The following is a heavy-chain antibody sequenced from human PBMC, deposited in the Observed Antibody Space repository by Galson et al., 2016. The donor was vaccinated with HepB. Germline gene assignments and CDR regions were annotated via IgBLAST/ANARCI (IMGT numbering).Heavy chain of an antibody. D-gene: IGHD3-16*02. Sequence: GRFTISRDSTKNSLYLQMNSLRAEDTAVYYCAKYDYIWGSYPAMGAFDFWGQGTMVTVSS. J-gene: IGHJ3*01. CDR3: AKYDYIWGSYPAMGAFDF. V-gene: IGHV3-11*06.